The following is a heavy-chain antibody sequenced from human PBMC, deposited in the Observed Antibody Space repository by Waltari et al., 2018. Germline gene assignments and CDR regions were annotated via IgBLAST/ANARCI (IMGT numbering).Heavy chain of an antibody. D-gene: IGHD2-21*01. CDR1: GESFLGYF. CDR3: ARYGEVPPNYFFDY. Sequence: QVQLHQWGAGQLKPSETLSLPCAVSGESFLGYFWGWIRQSPGKGLAWLGAIHYSGSTNYNPTLASRLSLSVDTTKKQFSLRLTSVTAADAALYFCARYGEVPPNYFFDYWGQGTLVTVSS. V-gene: IGHV4-34*01. CDR2: IHYSGST. J-gene: IGHJ4*01.